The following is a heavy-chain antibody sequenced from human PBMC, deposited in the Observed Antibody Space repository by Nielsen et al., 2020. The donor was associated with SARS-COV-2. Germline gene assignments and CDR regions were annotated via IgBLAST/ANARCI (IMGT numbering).Heavy chain of an antibody. CDR3: ARRWYGSDSGREAFDI. CDR2: ISSSGSTI. J-gene: IGHJ3*02. D-gene: IGHD3-10*01. Sequence: GGSLRLSCAASGFTFSSYEMNRVRQAPGKGLEWVSYISSSGSTIYYADSVKGRFTISRDNAKSSLYLQMDSLRAEDTAVYYCARRWYGSDSGREAFDIWGRGTMVTVSS. CDR1: GFTFSSYE. V-gene: IGHV3-48*03.